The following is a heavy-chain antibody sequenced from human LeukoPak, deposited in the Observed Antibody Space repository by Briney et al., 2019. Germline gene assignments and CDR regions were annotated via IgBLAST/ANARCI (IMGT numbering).Heavy chain of an antibody. J-gene: IGHJ4*02. CDR3: ARASSGGDDY. D-gene: IGHD6-19*01. CDR1: GGSFSGYY. Sequence: SETLSLTCAVYGGSFSGYYWSWIRQPPGKGLEWIGEINHSGSTNYNPSLKSRVTISVDTSKNQFSLKLSSVTAADTAVYYCARASSGGDDYWGQGALVTVSS. CDR2: INHSGST. V-gene: IGHV4-34*01.